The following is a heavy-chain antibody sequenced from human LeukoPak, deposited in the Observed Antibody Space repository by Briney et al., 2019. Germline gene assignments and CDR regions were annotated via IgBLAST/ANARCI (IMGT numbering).Heavy chain of an antibody. CDR2: VYYSGST. CDR1: GDSISSYY. CDR3: ARSSYYYAADAFDI. Sequence: SETLSLTCTVSGDSISSYYWSWIRQPPGKGLEWIGYVYYSGSTNYNPSLKSRVTISVDTSKKEFSLKLSSVTAADTAVYYCARSSYYYAADAFDIWGQGTMVTVSS. D-gene: IGHD3-10*01. V-gene: IGHV4-59*01. J-gene: IGHJ3*02.